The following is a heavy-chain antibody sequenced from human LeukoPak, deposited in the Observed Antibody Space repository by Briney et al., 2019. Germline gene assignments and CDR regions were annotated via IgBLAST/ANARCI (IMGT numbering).Heavy chain of an antibody. CDR3: AKGAIIMVRANPYYYYMDV. J-gene: IGHJ6*03. D-gene: IGHD3-10*01. CDR1: GFTFSSYG. V-gene: IGHV3-30*02. CDR2: IRYDGSNK. Sequence: PGGSLRLSCAASGFTFSSYGMHWVRQAPGKGLEWVAFIRYDGSNKYYADSVKGRFTISRDNSKNTLYLQMNSLRAEDTAVYYCAKGAIIMVRANPYYYYMDVWGKGTTVTISS.